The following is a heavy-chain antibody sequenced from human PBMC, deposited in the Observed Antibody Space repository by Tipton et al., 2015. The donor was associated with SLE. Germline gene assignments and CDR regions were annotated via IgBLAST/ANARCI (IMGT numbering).Heavy chain of an antibody. CDR2: VHHRGGS. J-gene: IGHJ5*02. D-gene: IGHD3-3*01. CDR3: AIAPFRPGVESGIWRGWLDP. Sequence: TLSLTCAVSGGSFSAYYWSWIRQSPGKGLEWIGEVHHRGGSNYNPSLKPRVTISRDPSKNQFSLELASATVADTGVYYCAIAPFRPGVESGIWRGWLDPWGQGTPVTVS. CDR1: GGSFSAYY. V-gene: IGHV4-34*01.